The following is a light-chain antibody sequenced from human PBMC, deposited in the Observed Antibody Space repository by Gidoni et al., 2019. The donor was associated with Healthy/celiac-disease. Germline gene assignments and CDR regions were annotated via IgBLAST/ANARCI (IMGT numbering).Light chain of an antibody. V-gene: IGLV2-8*01. CDR2: EVS. CDR1: SSDVGGYNY. J-gene: IGLJ2*01. Sequence: QSALTQPPSASGSPGQSVTISCTGTSSDVGGYNYVSWYQPPPGKAPKLMIYEVSKRPSGVPDRFSGSKSGYTASLTVSGLQAEDEADYYCSSYAGSNNYVVFGGGTKLTVL. CDR3: SSYAGSNNYVV.